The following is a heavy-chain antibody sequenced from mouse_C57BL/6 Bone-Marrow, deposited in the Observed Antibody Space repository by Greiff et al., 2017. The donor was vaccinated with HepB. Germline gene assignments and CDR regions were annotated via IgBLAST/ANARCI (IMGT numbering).Heavy chain of an antibody. CDR3: ASPDGSTSWFAY. Sequence: ESGPGLVKPSQSLSLTCSVTGYSITSSYYWNWIRQFPGNKLEWMGYISYDGSNNYNPSLKNRISITRDTSKNQFFLKLNSVTTEDTATYYCASPDGSTSWFAYWGQGTLVTVSA. V-gene: IGHV3-6*01. CDR1: GYSITSSYY. CDR2: ISYDGSN. J-gene: IGHJ3*01. D-gene: IGHD1-1*01.